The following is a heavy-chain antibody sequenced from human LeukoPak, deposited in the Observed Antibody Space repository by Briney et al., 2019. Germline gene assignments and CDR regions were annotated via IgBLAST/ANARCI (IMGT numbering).Heavy chain of an antibody. CDR3: AARWLAAKAFYI. D-gene: IGHD2-15*01. V-gene: IGHV3-23*01. J-gene: IGHJ3*02. CDR2: LTESGVFT. CDR1: GFTFSSYA. Sequence: GGSLRLSCAASGFTFSSYAMSWVRQAPGKGVEWVSALTESGVFTSYTDSVKGRFTISRDNSKSTLYLQMNSLRAEDTAIYYCAARWLAAKAFYIWGQGTTVTVSS.